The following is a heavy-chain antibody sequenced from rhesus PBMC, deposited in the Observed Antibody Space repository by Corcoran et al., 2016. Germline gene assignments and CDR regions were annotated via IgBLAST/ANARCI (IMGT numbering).Heavy chain of an antibody. V-gene: IGHV4-99*01. CDR3: ARLAAAGSIFDY. J-gene: IGHJ4*01. Sequence: QVQLQESGPGLVKPSETLSLTCAVSGYSISSGYYWGWIRQSPGKGLGSSGYLSGSSGITYYNPSRTSRVTISKDTSKNQFSLKLGSVTAADTAVYYCARLAAAGSIFDYWGQGVLVTVSS. CDR2: LSGSSGIT. CDR1: GYSISSGYY. D-gene: IGHD6-31*01.